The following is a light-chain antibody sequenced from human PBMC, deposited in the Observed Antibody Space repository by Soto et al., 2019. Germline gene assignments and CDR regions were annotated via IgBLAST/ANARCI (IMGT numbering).Light chain of an antibody. CDR3: CSYAGSSTV. CDR2: EGS. V-gene: IGLV2-23*01. J-gene: IGLJ2*01. Sequence: QAVLTQPASVSGSPGQSITISCTGTSSDVGSYNLVSWYQQHPGKAPKLMIYEGSKRPSGVSNRFSGAKSGNTASLTISGRQDADEEDYYCCSYAGSSTVFGGGTKLTVL. CDR1: SSDVGSYNL.